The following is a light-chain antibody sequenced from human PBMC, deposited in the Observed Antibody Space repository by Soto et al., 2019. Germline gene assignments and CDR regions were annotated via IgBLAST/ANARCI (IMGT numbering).Light chain of an antibody. V-gene: IGKV3-11*01. CDR2: DAS. Sequence: EIVLTQSPATLSLSPGERATLSCRASQSVSSYLAWYQQKPGQAPRLLIYDASNRATGIPARFSGSGSGTDFTHTISSLEAEDFVVYYCQQRSNWPPITFGQGTRLEIK. J-gene: IGKJ5*01. CDR3: QQRSNWPPIT. CDR1: QSVSSY.